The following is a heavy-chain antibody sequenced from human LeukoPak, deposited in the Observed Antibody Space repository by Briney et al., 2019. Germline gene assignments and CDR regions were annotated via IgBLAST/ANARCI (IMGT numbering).Heavy chain of an antibody. CDR2: ISSSSSYI. V-gene: IGHV3-21*01. J-gene: IGHJ4*02. Sequence: GGSLRLSCAASGFTFSSYSMNWVRQAPGKGLEWVSSISSSSSYIYYADSVKGRFTISRDNAKNSLYLQMNSLRAEGTAVYYCARVGFITMVRGVIPSDYWGQGTLVTVSS. CDR3: ARVGFITMVRGVIPSDY. CDR1: GFTFSSYS. D-gene: IGHD3-10*01.